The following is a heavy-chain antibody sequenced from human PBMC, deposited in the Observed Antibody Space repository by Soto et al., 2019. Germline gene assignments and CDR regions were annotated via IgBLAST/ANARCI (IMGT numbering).Heavy chain of an antibody. CDR2: IYYSGST. CDR3: WPGDSYIEAAGRLVY. Sequence: PSETLSLTCTVSGGSISSYYWSCIRQPPGKGLEWIGYIYYSGSTNYNPSLKSRVTISVATSKNQFSLKLSSVTAADPAVYYCWPGDSYIEAAGRLVYWGQGTLVDVSS. D-gene: IGHD6-13*01. V-gene: IGHV4-59*01. J-gene: IGHJ4*02. CDR1: GGSISSYY.